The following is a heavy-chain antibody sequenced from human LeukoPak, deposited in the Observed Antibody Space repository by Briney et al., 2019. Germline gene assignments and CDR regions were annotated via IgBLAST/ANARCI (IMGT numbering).Heavy chain of an antibody. D-gene: IGHD1-26*01. J-gene: IGHJ4*02. V-gene: IGHV4-39*07. Sequence: SETLSLTCTVSGGSISSSSYYWGWIRQPPGKGLEWIGSIYYSGSTYYNPSLKSRVTISVDTSKNQFSLKLSSVTAADTAVYYCAREVGAKGDDYWGQGTLVTVFS. CDR2: IYYSGST. CDR1: GGSISSSSYY. CDR3: AREVGAKGDDY.